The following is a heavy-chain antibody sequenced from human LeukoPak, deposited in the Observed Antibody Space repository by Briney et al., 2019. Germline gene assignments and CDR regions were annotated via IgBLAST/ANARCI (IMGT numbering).Heavy chain of an antibody. CDR1: GFTFSSYC. D-gene: IGHD3-10*01. CDR2: IGDDGSNK. V-gene: IGHV3-30*02. CDR3: AKARDRGNWFDP. Sequence: SGGSLRLSCAASGFTFSSYCMHCVRQAPGKGLEWEAFIGDDGSNKYYADSVRGRFTISRDNSKNSMYLQMNSLRAEDTAVYSCAKARDRGNWFDPWGQGTLVTVSS. J-gene: IGHJ5*02.